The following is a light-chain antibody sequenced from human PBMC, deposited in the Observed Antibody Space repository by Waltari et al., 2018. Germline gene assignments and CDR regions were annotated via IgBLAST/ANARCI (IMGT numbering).Light chain of an antibody. J-gene: IGKJ4*01. CDR2: AAS. CDR3: QQSNSNPLT. Sequence: DLQMTQSPSSLPASVGDRVTITCRATESISNYLNWYQQKPGKAPKLLIYAASSLQSGVPSRFSGSGSGTDFTLTISSLQPEDFATYYCQQSNSNPLTFGGGTKVEMK. CDR1: ESISNY. V-gene: IGKV1-39*01.